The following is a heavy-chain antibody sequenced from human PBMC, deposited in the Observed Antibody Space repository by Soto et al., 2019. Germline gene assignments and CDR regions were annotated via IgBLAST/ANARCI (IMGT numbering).Heavy chain of an antibody. Sequence: SVKVSCKASGGTFSSYAISWVRQAPGQGLEWMGGIIPIFGTANYAQKFQGRVTITADESTSTAYMELSSLRSEDTAVYYCASAPRYFDWLSIKPSYYYYGMDVRGQGTTVTVPS. CDR2: IIPIFGTA. CDR1: GGTFSSYA. D-gene: IGHD3-9*01. CDR3: ASAPRYFDWLSIKPSYYYYGMDV. V-gene: IGHV1-69*13. J-gene: IGHJ6*02.